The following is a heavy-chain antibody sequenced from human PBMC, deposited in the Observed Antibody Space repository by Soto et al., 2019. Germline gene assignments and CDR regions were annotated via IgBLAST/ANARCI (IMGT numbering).Heavy chain of an antibody. V-gene: IGHV3-7*01. CDR1: GFTFSSYW. D-gene: IGHD2-8*01. CDR3: ARTGYCTNGVCYTTPRYFQH. Sequence: GGSLRLSCAASGFTFSSYWMSWVRQAPGKGLEWVANIKQDGSEKYYVDSVKGRFTISRDNAKNSLYLQMNSLRAEDTAVYYCARTGYCTNGVCYTTPRYFQHWGQGTLVTVSS. CDR2: IKQDGSEK. J-gene: IGHJ1*01.